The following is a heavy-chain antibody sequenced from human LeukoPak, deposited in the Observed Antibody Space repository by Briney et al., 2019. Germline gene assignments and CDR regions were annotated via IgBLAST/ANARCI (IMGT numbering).Heavy chain of an antibody. Sequence: SETLSLTCTVSGGSVSSRSYSWGWIRQPPGKGLEWIGSVYYSGNTYYNPSLKSRVTISVDTSKNQFSLKLSSVSAADTAVYYCASFPLGYCSGVSCYSKGYFDYWGQGTLVTVSS. V-gene: IGHV4-39*01. J-gene: IGHJ4*02. CDR3: ASFPLGYCSGVSCYSKGYFDY. CDR2: VYYSGNT. CDR1: GGSVSSRSYS. D-gene: IGHD2-15*01.